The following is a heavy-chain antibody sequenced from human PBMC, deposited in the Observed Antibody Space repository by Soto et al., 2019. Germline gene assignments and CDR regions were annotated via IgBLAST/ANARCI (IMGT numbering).Heavy chain of an antibody. CDR3: ARDPAP. CDR1: GGAITRGGYY. V-gene: IGHV4-31*03. CDR2: IYNSGTT. Sequence: QVQLQESGPGLVKHTETLSLTCTVSGGAITRGGYYWSWIRQHPGKGLEWIGYIYNSGTTYYNPSLKRRGTISVDTSNNQFSLKLTSVTAADTAVYYCARDPAPWGQGTLVTVSS. J-gene: IGHJ5*02.